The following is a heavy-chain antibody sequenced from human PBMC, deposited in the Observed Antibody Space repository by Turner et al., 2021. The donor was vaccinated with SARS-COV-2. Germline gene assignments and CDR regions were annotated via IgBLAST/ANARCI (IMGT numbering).Heavy chain of an antibody. D-gene: IGHD6-13*01. CDR3: ATLVARQLVKAGWYFDL. CDR2: IYYSGST. Sequence: QLQLQESGPGLVKPSETLSLTCTVSGGSISSSSYYWGWSRQPPGKGLEWIGSIYYSGSTYYDPSLKSRVTISVDTSKNQFSLKLSSVTAADTAVYYCATLVARQLVKAGWYFDLWGRGTLVTVSS. CDR1: GGSISSSSYY. V-gene: IGHV4-39*01. J-gene: IGHJ2*01.